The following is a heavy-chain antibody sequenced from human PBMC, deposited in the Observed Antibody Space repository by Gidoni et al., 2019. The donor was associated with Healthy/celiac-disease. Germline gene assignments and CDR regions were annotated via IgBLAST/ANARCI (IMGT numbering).Heavy chain of an antibody. D-gene: IGHD3-22*01. CDR1: GFTFSSYA. Sequence: QVQLVESGGGVVQPGRSLRLSCAASGFTFSSYAMHWVRQAPGKGLEWVAVISYDGSNKYYADSVKGRFTISRDNSKNTLYLQMNSLRAEDTAVYYCAREGDPNYYDSSGYYGDAFDIWGQGTMVTVSS. CDR2: ISYDGSNK. CDR3: AREGDPNYYDSSGYYGDAFDI. V-gene: IGHV3-30-3*01. J-gene: IGHJ3*02.